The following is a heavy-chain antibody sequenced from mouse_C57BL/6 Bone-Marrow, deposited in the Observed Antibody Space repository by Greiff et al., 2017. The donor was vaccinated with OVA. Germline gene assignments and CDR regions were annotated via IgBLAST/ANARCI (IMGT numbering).Heavy chain of an antibody. J-gene: IGHJ2*01. CDR2: INPGSGGT. CDR1: GYAFSSSW. Sequence: QVQLQQSGPELVKPGASVKISCKASGYAFSSSWMNWVKQRPGQGLEWIGVINPGSGGTNYNEKFKGKATLTADKSSSTAYMQLSSLTSEDSAVYFCARSLENYFDYWGQGTTLTVSS. V-gene: IGHV1-82*01. CDR3: ARSLENYFDY.